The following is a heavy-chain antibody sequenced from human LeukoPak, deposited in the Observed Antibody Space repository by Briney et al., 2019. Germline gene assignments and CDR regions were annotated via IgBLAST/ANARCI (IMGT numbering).Heavy chain of an antibody. D-gene: IGHD4-23*01. V-gene: IGHV3-21*01. CDR2: ISSSSSYI. CDR1: GFTFSSYS. CDR3: ATYGGNSGDY. J-gene: IGHJ4*02. Sequence: KPGGSLRLSCAASGFTFSSYSMNWVRQAPGKGLEWVSSISSSSSYIYYADSVKGRFTISRDNAKNSLYLQTNSLRAEDTAVYYCATYGGNSGDYWGQGTLVTVSS.